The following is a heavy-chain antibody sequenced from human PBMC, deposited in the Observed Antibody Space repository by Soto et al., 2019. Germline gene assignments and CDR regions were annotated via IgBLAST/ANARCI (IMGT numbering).Heavy chain of an antibody. CDR2: IIPIFGTA. J-gene: IGHJ4*02. D-gene: IGHD6-6*01. CDR3: ARSREQLVFNVDY. CDR1: GGTFSSYA. Sequence: SVKVSCKASGGTFSSYAISWVRQAPGQGLEWMGGIIPIFGTANYAQKFQGRVTITADESTSTAYMELSSLRSEDTAVYYCARSREQLVFNVDYWGQGTLVTVSS. V-gene: IGHV1-69*13.